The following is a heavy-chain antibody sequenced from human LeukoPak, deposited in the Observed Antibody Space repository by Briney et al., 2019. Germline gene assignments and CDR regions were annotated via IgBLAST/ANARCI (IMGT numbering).Heavy chain of an antibody. V-gene: IGHV4-59*08. J-gene: IGHJ3*01. Sequence: SETLSLTCTVSGGSISSYYWSWIRQPPGKGLEWIGYIYYSGSTNYNPSLKSRVTISVDTSKNQFSLKLSSVTAADTAVYYCVGDPGWWGPVWGQGTMVTVSS. CDR3: VGDPGWWGPV. D-gene: IGHD2-15*01. CDR1: GGSISSYY. CDR2: IYYSGST.